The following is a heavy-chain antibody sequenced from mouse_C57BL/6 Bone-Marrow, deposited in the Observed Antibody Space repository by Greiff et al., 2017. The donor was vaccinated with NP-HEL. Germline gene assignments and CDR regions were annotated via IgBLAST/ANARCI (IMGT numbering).Heavy chain of an antibody. CDR1: GFSFNTYA. D-gene: IGHD1-1*01. V-gene: IGHV10-1*01. CDR3: VRHGTTVVASGYFDV. J-gene: IGHJ1*03. CDR2: IRSKSNNYAT. Sequence: GGGLVQPKGSLKLSCAASGFSFNTYAMNWVRQAPGKGLEWVARIRSKSNNYATYYADSVKDRFTISRDDSESMLYLQMNNLKTEDTAMYYCVRHGTTVVASGYFDVWGTGTTVTVSS.